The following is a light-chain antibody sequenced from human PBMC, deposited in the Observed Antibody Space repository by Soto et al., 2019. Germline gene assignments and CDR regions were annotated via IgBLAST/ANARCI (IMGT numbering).Light chain of an antibody. Sequence: EIVMTQSPATLSVSPGQRATLSCRASQSVGSNLAWYRQKPGQAPRLLIYGASTRATGIPVRFSGGGSGTEFTFTISSLQSEDFAVYYCQQYNNWPYTFGQGTKVDIK. CDR2: GAS. CDR3: QQYNNWPYT. V-gene: IGKV3-15*01. CDR1: QSVGSN. J-gene: IGKJ2*01.